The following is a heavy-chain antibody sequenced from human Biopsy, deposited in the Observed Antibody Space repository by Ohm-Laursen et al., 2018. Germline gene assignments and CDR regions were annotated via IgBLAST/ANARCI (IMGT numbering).Heavy chain of an antibody. J-gene: IGHJ4*02. V-gene: IGHV1-24*01. D-gene: IGHD1-1*01. CDR2: FAPENGKT. CDR3: AADINVWNVNY. Sequence: GSSVTVSCKVSGYTLTALSMHWVRQAPGRGLEWMGGFAPENGKTIYAQKFQGRITMTEDTSTDTAYMELSSLRSEDTAVYHCAADINVWNVNYWGQGTQVTVSS. CDR1: GYTLTALS.